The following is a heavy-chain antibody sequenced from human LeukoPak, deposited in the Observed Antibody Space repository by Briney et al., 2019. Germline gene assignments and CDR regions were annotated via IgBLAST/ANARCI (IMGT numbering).Heavy chain of an antibody. CDR1: GFTFSSYA. V-gene: IGHV3-30-3*01. Sequence: GGSLRLSCAASGFTFSSYAMHWVRQAPGKGLEWVAVISYDGSNKYYADSVKGRFTISRDNSKNTLYLQMNSLRAEDRAVYYCARTYDTWYFDLWGRGTLVTVSS. CDR2: ISYDGSNK. CDR3: ARTYDTWYFDL. D-gene: IGHD3-9*01. J-gene: IGHJ2*01.